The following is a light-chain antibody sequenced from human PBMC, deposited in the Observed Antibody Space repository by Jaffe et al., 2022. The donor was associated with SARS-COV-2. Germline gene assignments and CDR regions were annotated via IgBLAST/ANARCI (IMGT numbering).Light chain of an antibody. J-gene: IGLJ2*01. Sequence: QSALTQPASVSGSPGQSITISCTGTSSDVGGYNYVSWYQQHPGKAPKLMIYEVSNRPSGVPDRFSGSKSGNTASLTISGLQAEDEADYYCSSYTSISTLVFGGGTKLTVL. V-gene: IGLV2-14*01. CDR3: SSYTSISTLV. CDR2: EVS. CDR1: SSDVGGYNY.